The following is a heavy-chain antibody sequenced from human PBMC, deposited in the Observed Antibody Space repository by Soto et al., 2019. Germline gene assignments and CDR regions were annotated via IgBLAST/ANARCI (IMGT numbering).Heavy chain of an antibody. CDR1: GGTFSSYA. Sequence: SVKVSCKASGGTFSSYAISWVRQAPGQGLEWMGGIIPIFGTANYAQKFQGRVTITADESTSTAYMELSSLRSEDTAVYYCGGTIAVAGSDAFDIPGQASMATLSS. V-gene: IGHV1-69*13. CDR3: GGTIAVAGSDAFDI. J-gene: IGHJ3*02. CDR2: IIPIFGTA. D-gene: IGHD6-19*01.